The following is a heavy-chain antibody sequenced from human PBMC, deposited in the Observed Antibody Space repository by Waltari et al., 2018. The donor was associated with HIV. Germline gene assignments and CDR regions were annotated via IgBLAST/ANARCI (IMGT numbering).Heavy chain of an antibody. CDR3: AGQYYDFWSAPEDY. D-gene: IGHD3-3*01. J-gene: IGHJ4*02. V-gene: IGHV4-61*02. CDR2: IYTSGST. CDR1: GGSISSGSYY. Sequence: QVQLQESGPGLVKPSQTLSLTCTVSGGSISSGSYYWSWIRQPAGKGLEWIGRIYTSGSTNYNPSLKSRVTRSVETSKNQFSLKLSSVTAADTAVYYCAGQYYDFWSAPEDYWGQGTLVTVSS.